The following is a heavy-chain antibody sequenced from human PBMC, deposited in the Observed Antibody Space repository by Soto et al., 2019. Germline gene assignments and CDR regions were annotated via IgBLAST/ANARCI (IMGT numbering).Heavy chain of an antibody. V-gene: IGHV4-31*03. D-gene: IGHD2-21*01. CDR3: ARAVVVVSNWFDP. Sequence: QVQLQESGPGLVKPSQTLSLTCTVSGGSISSGGYYWSWIRQHPGKGLEWIGYIYYSGSTYYNPSLKSRVTISVDTSKKQFSRKLSSVTAADTAVYYCARAVVVVSNWFDPWGQGTLVCVSS. CDR1: GGSISSGGYY. CDR2: IYYSGST. J-gene: IGHJ5*02.